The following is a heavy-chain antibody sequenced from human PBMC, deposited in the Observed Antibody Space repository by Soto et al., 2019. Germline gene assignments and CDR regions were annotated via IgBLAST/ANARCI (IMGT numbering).Heavy chain of an antibody. CDR2: IYYSGTT. J-gene: IGHJ6*02. V-gene: IGHV4-31*03. CDR1: GGSISSGGYY. CDR3: AASCVACGGFNYYGMDV. D-gene: IGHD2-21*01. Sequence: QVQLQESGPGLVKPSQTLSLTCTVSGGSISSGGYYWYWIRQHPGKGLEWIVYIYYSGTTYYNPSLNSRVTISVDTSKNQFSLKLSSVTAADTAVYYCAASCVACGGFNYYGMDVWGQGTTVSVSS.